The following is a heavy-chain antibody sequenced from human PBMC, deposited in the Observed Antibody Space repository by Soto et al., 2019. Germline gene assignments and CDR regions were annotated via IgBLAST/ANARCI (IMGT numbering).Heavy chain of an antibody. V-gene: IGHV1-69*01. CDR3: ARERMSPNDCYYGTAV. CDR2: LIPLVGSP. J-gene: IGHJ6*02. Sequence: QVQLVQSGAEVKKPGSSVKVSCRASGGTFSSYAVSWVRQAPGQGLEWMGVLIPLVGSPKYAQKFQGRVTITAEGSATAAYMQLTGMRSDYTAVYSCARERMSPNDCYYGTAVWGQGTTVTVSS. CDR1: GGTFSSYA. D-gene: IGHD2-15*01.